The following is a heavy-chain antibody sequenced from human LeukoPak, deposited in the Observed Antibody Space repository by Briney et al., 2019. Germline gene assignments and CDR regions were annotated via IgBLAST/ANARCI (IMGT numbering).Heavy chain of an antibody. V-gene: IGHV3-66*01. CDR2: IYSGGST. Sequence: HPGGSLRLSCAASGFTVSSNYMSWVRQAPGKGLEWVSVIYSGGSTYYADSVKGRFTISRDNSKNTLYLQMNSLRAEDTAVYYCAKDSAYSSGWYPIWGQGTLVTVSS. CDR3: AKDSAYSSGWYPI. D-gene: IGHD6-19*01. J-gene: IGHJ4*02. CDR1: GFTVSSNY.